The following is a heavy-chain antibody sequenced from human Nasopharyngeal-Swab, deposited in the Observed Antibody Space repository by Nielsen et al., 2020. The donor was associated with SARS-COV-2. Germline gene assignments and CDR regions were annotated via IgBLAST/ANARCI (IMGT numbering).Heavy chain of an antibody. D-gene: IGHD3-3*01. J-gene: IGHJ4*02. V-gene: IGHV4-31*03. CDR3: ARARSTIFGVVQSFDY. CDR2: IYYSGST. CDR1: GGSISSGGYY. Sequence: SETLSLTCTVSGGSISSGGYYWSWIRQHPGKGLEWIGYIYYSGSTYYNPSLKSRVTISVDTSKNQFSLKLSSVTAADTAVYYCARARSTIFGVVQSFDYWGPGTLVTVSS.